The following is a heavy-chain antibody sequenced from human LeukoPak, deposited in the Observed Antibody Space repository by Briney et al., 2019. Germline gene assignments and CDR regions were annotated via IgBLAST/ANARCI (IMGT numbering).Heavy chain of an antibody. V-gene: IGHV3-21*01. D-gene: IGHD3-3*02. J-gene: IGHJ4*02. CDR2: ISGSGSYI. Sequence: PGGSLRLSCAASGFSFSTYSMNWVRQAPGKGLEWVSSISGSGSYIYYADSVKGRFTTSRDNAKNSLFLQMNSLRAEDTANYYCASHFWNSYRLDYWGQGIMVTVSS. CDR1: GFSFSTYS. CDR3: ASHFWNSYRLDY.